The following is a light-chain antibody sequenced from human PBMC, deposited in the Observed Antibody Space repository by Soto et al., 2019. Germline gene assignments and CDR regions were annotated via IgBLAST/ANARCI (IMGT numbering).Light chain of an antibody. CDR2: SAS. CDR3: QQYYTTLT. CDR1: QSVLYNSDNKNY. J-gene: IGKJ4*01. V-gene: IGKV4-1*01. Sequence: DIVMTQSPDSLAVSLGERATINCKSSQSVLYNSDNKNYLAWYQQKPGQPPKLLIYSASTRDSGVPDRFSGSGSGADFTLTISSLQAEDVAVYYCQQYYTTLTFGGGTKVDIK.